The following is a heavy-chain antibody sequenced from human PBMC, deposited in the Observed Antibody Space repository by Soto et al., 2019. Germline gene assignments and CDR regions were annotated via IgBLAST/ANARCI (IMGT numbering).Heavy chain of an antibody. CDR3: ARAAQAFGY. Sequence: ASVKVSCKASGYTFPSYTIHWVRQAPGQRLEWMGWINGGNGNTKYPQKFQGRVTFTRDTSASTAYMELSSLRSEDTAVYYCARAAQAFGYWGQGTLVTVSS. D-gene: IGHD2-15*01. J-gene: IGHJ4*02. CDR2: INGGNGNT. V-gene: IGHV1-3*01. CDR1: GYTFPSYT.